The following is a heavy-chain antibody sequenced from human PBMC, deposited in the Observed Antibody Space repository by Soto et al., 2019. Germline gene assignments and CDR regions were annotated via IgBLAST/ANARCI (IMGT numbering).Heavy chain of an antibody. CDR2: INSDGSST. CDR3: ARQTYYYGMDV. Sequence: GGSLRLSCAASGFTFSIYWMHWVRQAPGKGLVWVSRINSDGSSTSYADSVKGRFTISRDNAKNTLYLQMNSLRAEDTAVYYCARQTYYYGMDVWGQGTTVTVSS. J-gene: IGHJ6*02. V-gene: IGHV3-74*01. CDR1: GFTFSIYW.